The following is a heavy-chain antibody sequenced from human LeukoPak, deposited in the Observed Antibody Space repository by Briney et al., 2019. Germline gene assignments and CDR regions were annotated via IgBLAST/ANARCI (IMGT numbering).Heavy chain of an antibody. J-gene: IGHJ6*04. CDR3: AREVLWFGELTSYGMDV. V-gene: IGHV3-53*01. D-gene: IGHD3-10*01. CDR2: IYSGGST. Sequence: GGSLRLSCAASGFTFSNAWMSWVRQAPGKGLEWVSVIYSGGSTYYADSVKGRFTISRDNSKNTLYLQMNSLRAEDTAVYYCAREVLWFGELTSYGMDVWGKGTTVTVSS. CDR1: GFTFSNAW.